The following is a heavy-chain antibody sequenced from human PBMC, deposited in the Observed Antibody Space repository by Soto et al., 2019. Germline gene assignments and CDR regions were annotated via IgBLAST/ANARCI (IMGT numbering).Heavy chain of an antibody. J-gene: IGHJ6*03. CDR3: AREDADGVQYYYYYYMDV. D-gene: IGHD2-2*01. V-gene: IGHV3-7*01. CDR1: GFTFSSYW. Sequence: GGSLRLSCAASGFTFSSYWMSWVRQAPGKGLEWVANIKQDGSEKYYVDSVKGRFTISRDNAKNSLYLQMNSLRAEDTAVYYCAREDADGVQYYYYYYMDVWGKGTTVTVSS. CDR2: IKQDGSEK.